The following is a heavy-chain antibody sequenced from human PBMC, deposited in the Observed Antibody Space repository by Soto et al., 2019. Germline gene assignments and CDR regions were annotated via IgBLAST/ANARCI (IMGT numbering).Heavy chain of an antibody. D-gene: IGHD6-13*01. CDR3: AKAGSSSWSRLAFDY. CDR1: GFTFSSYA. CDR2: ISGSGGST. J-gene: IGHJ4*02. V-gene: IGHV3-23*01. Sequence: LRLSCAASGFTFSSYAMSWVRQAPGKGLEWVSAISGSGGSTYYADSVKGRFTISRDNSKNTLYLQMNSLRAEDTAVYYCAKAGSSSWSRLAFDYWGQGTLVTVSS.